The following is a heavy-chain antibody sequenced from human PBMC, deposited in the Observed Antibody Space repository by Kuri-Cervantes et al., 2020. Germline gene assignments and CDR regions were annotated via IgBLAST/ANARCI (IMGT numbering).Heavy chain of an antibody. CDR3: ARQLVRVGATTI. V-gene: IGHV1-69*05. Sequence: SVKVSCKASGGTFSSYAISWVRQAPGQGLEWMGGIIPIFGTANYAQKFQGRVTITTDESTSTVYMELSSLRSEDAAVYYCARQLVRVGATTIWGQGTLVTVSS. CDR1: GGTFSSYA. CDR2: IIPIFGTA. J-gene: IGHJ4*02. D-gene: IGHD6-13*01.